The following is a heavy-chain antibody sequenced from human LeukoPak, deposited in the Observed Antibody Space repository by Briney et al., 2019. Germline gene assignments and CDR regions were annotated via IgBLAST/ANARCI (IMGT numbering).Heavy chain of an antibody. CDR2: IYTSGST. CDR3: ARVRRMIVDH. V-gene: IGHV4-61*02. CDR1: GGSISSGNYY. Sequence: SETLSLTCTVSGGSISSGNYYWSWIRQPAGKGLEWIGRIYTSGSTNYNPSLKSRVTISVDTSKNQFSLKLSSVTAADTAVYYCARVRRMIVDHWGQGTLVTVSS. J-gene: IGHJ4*02. D-gene: IGHD3-22*01.